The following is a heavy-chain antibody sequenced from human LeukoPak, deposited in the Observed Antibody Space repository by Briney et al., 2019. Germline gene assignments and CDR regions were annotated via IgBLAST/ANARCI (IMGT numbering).Heavy chain of an antibody. Sequence: GESLKISCKGSGYSFTNYWIGWVRQMPGKGLECMGIIYPGDSDTRYSPSFQGQVTISADKSISTAYLQWSSLKASDTAMYYCARLNGFGELFAAFDIWGQGTMVTVSS. J-gene: IGHJ3*02. D-gene: IGHD3-10*01. CDR3: ARLNGFGELFAAFDI. CDR2: IYPGDSDT. CDR1: GYSFTNYW. V-gene: IGHV5-51*01.